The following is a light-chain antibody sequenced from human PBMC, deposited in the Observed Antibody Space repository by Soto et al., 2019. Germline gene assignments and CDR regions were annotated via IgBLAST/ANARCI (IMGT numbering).Light chain of an antibody. CDR1: QSVAHN. CDR2: GAS. J-gene: IGKJ3*01. Sequence: EVVMTQSPATVSVSPGDRATLSCRASQSVAHNLAWFQKKPGQAPRLLIYGASTRATGVPSRFSGSGSGTQFTLTISRLQSEASAVYYCHQDDACPPLFTFGPGTTVDIK. V-gene: IGKV3-15*01. CDR3: HQDDACPPLFT.